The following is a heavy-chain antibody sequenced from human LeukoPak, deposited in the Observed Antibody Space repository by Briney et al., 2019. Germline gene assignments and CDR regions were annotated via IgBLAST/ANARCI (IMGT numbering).Heavy chain of an antibody. D-gene: IGHD5-24*01. J-gene: IGHJ3*01. Sequence: ASVRVSCEASGYTFTHIYIHWVRQAPGHGLEWVGWIQFTTGATYSEQKFRGRVTMTTDRSISTVFLELNGLTSDDTAQYYCVTRGDGLCDAFDVWGQGTMVTV. CDR2: IQFTTGAT. CDR1: GYTFTHIY. CDR3: VTRGDGLCDAFDV. V-gene: IGHV1-2*02.